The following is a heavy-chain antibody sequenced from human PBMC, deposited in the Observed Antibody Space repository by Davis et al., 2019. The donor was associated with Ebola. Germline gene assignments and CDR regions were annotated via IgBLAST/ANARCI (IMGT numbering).Heavy chain of an antibody. CDR1: GYTFTSYG. J-gene: IGHJ5*02. D-gene: IGHD3-10*01. V-gene: IGHV1-18*01. Sequence: AASVKVSCKASGYTFTSYGISWVRQAPGQGLEWMGWISAYNGNTNYAQKLQGRVTMTTDTSTSTAYMELRSLRSDDTAVYYCARDHPKSGSYYIPWFDPWGQGTLVTASS. CDR3: ARDHPKSGSYYIPWFDP. CDR2: ISAYNGNT.